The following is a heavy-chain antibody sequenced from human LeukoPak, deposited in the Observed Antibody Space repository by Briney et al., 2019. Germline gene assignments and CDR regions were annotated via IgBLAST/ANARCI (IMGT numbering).Heavy chain of an antibody. J-gene: IGHJ4*02. D-gene: IGHD4-17*01. Sequence: GGSLRLSCAASGFTFDDYAMSWVRQAPGKGLEWVSFINWNGGSTAYGDSVKGRFAISRDNAKNSLYLQMDSLRADDTAFYYCARNSTRGLDYWGQGTLVTVSS. V-gene: IGHV3-20*04. CDR2: INWNGGST. CDR1: GFTFDDYA. CDR3: ARNSTRGLDY.